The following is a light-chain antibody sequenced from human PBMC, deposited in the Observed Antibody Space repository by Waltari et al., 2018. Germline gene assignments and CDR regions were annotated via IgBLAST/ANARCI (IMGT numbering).Light chain of an antibody. V-gene: IGKV4-1*01. J-gene: IGKJ2*01. CDR3: QQYYHNTFT. Sequence: DIVMTQSPDSLAVSLGERAPINCKSSRSLFYSPNNKDYLAWYQQKPGQPPKLLIYWASTRESGVPDRFSGSGSGTEFTLTISSLQPEDVAFYYCQQYYHNTFTFGQGTKLEI. CDR1: RSLFYSPNNKDY. CDR2: WAS.